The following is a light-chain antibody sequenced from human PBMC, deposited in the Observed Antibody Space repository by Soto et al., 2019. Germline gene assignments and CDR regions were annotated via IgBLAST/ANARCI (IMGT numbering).Light chain of an antibody. J-gene: IGLJ1*01. CDR2: GNS. CDR1: SSNIGAGYD. CDR3: QSYDSSLSAFYV. Sequence: QSVLTQPPSVSGAPGQRVTISCTGSSSNIGAGYDVHWYQQLPGTAPKLLIYGNSNRPSGVPDRFSGSKSVTSASLAITGLQAEDEADYYCQSYDSSLSAFYVFGTGTKLTVL. V-gene: IGLV1-40*01.